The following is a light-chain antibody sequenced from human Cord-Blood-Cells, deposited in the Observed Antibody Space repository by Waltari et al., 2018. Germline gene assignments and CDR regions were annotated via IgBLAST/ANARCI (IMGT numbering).Light chain of an antibody. CDR2: GAS. CDR3: QQYNNWPPYT. Sequence: IVMTQSPATLSVSPGERATLSCRASQGVSSNLAWYQQKPGQAPRLLIYGASTRATGIPARFSGSGSGTEFTLTISSLQSEDFAVYYGQQYNNWPPYTFGQGTKLEIK. V-gene: IGKV3-15*01. J-gene: IGKJ2*01. CDR1: QGVSSN.